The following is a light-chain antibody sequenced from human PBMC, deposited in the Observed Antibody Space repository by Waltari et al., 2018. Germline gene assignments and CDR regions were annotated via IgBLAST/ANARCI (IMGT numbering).Light chain of an antibody. V-gene: IGKV1-39*01. J-gene: IGKJ2*01. CDR3: QQSYSTPPYT. Sequence: DIQMTQSPSSLSESVGDRVTITCRASQSISSYLNWYQQKPGKAHKLLIHAASSLQSGVPSRFSGSGSVTDFTLTISSLQPDDFSTYYCQQSYSTPPYTFGQGTKLEIK. CDR2: AAS. CDR1: QSISSY.